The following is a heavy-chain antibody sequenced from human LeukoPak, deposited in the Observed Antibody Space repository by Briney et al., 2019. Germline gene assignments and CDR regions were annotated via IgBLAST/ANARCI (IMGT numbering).Heavy chain of an antibody. CDR3: ARWGSSQLDTDFDF. V-gene: IGHV1-8*01. D-gene: IGHD3-16*01. J-gene: IGHJ4*02. CDR2: MNHSSGDA. CDR1: GYTFTSYD. Sequence: ASVKVSCKASGYTFTSYDINWVRQATGQGLEWVGWMNHSSGDASSSQKFQGRVTMTRDTSISTAYMELSSLRSEDTAVYYCARWGSSQLDTDFDFWGQGTLVTVSS.